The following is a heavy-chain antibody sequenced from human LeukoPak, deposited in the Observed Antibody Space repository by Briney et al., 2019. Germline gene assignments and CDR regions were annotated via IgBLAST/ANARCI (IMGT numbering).Heavy chain of an antibody. CDR2: ISGSGGST. CDR1: GISFSDYY. CDR3: AKGPYYYDSSGYIPFDY. V-gene: IGHV3-23*01. J-gene: IGHJ4*02. D-gene: IGHD3-22*01. Sequence: GGSLRLSCAASGISFSDYYMSWIRQSPGKGLEWVSAISGSGGSTYYADSVKGRFTISGDNSKNTLYLQMNSLRAEDTAVYYCAKGPYYYDSSGYIPFDYWGQGTLVTVSS.